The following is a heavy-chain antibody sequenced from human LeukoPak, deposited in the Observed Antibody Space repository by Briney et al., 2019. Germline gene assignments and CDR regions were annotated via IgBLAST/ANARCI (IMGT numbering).Heavy chain of an antibody. Sequence: PGGSLRLSCAASGFTFSSYSMNWVRQAPGKGLEWVSRISTDGSSTSYADSVKGRFTISRDNAKNTLYLQMNSLRAEDTAVYYCARGVEYCSSTTCSAFDYWGQGTLVTVSS. J-gene: IGHJ4*02. CDR2: ISTDGSST. V-gene: IGHV3-74*01. CDR3: ARGVEYCSSTTCSAFDY. D-gene: IGHD2-2*01. CDR1: GFTFSSYS.